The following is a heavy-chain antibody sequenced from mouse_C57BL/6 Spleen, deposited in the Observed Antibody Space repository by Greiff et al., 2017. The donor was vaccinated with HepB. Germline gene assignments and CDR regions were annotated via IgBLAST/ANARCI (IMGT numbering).Heavy chain of an antibody. CDR3: ARTGDDAMDD. Sequence: EVQLQQSGAELVKPGASVKLSCTASGFNIQDYYMHWVKQRTEQGLEWIGRLDPEDGETKSAPKFQGKATLTADTSSTTAYLQLSRLTSEDTAVYYGARTGDDAMDDWGEGTSVTGSS. D-gene: IGHD3-3*01. J-gene: IGHJ4*01. V-gene: IGHV14-2*01. CDR2: LDPEDGET. CDR1: GFNIQDYY.